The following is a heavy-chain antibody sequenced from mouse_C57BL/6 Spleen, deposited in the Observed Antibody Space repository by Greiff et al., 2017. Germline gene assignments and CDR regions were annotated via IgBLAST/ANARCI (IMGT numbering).Heavy chain of an antibody. CDR2: INPNNGGT. CDR3: ARRAFYYYGSYWYFDV. CDR1: GYTFTDYN. J-gene: IGHJ1*03. Sequence: VQLQQSGPELVKPGASVKIPCKASGYTFTDYNMDWVKQSHGKSLEWIGDINPNNGGTIYNQKFKGKATLTVDKSSSTAYMELRSLTSEDTAVYYCARRAFYYYGSYWYFDVWGTGTTVTVSS. V-gene: IGHV1-18*01. D-gene: IGHD1-1*01.